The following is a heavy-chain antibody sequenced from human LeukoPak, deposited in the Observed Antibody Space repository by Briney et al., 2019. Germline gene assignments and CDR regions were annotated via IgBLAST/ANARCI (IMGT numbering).Heavy chain of an antibody. CDR2: ITGSGGNT. Sequence: PGGSLRLSCAASGFIFSSYSMSWVRQAPGMGLEWVSVITGSGGNTYYADSVKGRFTISKDNSKNTEYLQMSSLRVDDTAVYYCAKAASSSWPSYYYGMDVWGQGTTVTVSS. J-gene: IGHJ6*02. V-gene: IGHV3-23*01. CDR3: AKAASSSWPSYYYGMDV. D-gene: IGHD6-13*01. CDR1: GFIFSSYS.